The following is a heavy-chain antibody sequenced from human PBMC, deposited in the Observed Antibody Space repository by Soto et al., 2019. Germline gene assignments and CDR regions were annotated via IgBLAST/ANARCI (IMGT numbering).Heavy chain of an antibody. J-gene: IGHJ4*02. V-gene: IGHV4-30-2*01. Sequence: QLQLQESGSGLVKPSQTLSLTCAVSGGSISSGGYSWIWIRQPPGKGLEWIGYIYHSGSTYYNPSLKSRVTISVDRAKNQVSLKLSSVTAAYTSGYYGARVPDDWGQGTMVTVSS. CDR3: ARVPDD. CDR1: GGSISSGGYS. CDR2: IYHSGST.